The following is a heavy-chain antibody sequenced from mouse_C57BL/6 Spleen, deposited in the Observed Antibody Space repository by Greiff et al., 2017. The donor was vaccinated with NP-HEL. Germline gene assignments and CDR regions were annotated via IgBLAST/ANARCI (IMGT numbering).Heavy chain of an antibody. V-gene: IGHV1-81*01. CDR2: IYPRSGNT. D-gene: IGHD2-3*01. CDR1: GYTFTSYG. J-gene: IGHJ2*01. Sequence: LVESGAELARPGASVKLSCKASGYTFTSYGISWVKQRTGQGLEWIGEIYPRSGNTYYNEKFKGKATLTADKSSSTAYMELRSLTSEDSAVYFCARRDDGYYFDYWGQGTTLTVSS. CDR3: ARRDDGYYFDY.